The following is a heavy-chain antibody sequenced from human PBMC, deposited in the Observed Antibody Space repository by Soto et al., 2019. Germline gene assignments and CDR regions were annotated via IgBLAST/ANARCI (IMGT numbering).Heavy chain of an antibody. CDR2: IYYSGST. V-gene: IGHV4-30-4*01. D-gene: IGHD2-2*01. Sequence: SETLSLTCTVSGGSISSYDYYWSWIRQPPGKGLEWIGYIYYSGSTYYNPSLKSRVAISVDTSKNQFSLKLSSVTAADTAVYYCARALRSVLVPAASYYFDYWGQGTLVTVSS. CDR1: GGSISSYDYY. J-gene: IGHJ4*02. CDR3: ARALRSVLVPAASYYFDY.